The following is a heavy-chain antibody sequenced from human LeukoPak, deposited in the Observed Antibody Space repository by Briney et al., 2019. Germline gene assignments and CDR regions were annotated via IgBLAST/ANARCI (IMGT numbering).Heavy chain of an antibody. V-gene: IGHV3-21*01. CDR2: ISSSSSYI. Sequence: GGSLRLSCAASGFTFSSYSMTWVRQAPGKGLEWVSSISSSSSYIYYADSVKGRFTISRDNAKNSLYLQMNSLRAGDTAVYHCARALAINYGMDVWGQGTTVTVSS. D-gene: IGHD2-2*02. CDR1: GFTFSSYS. J-gene: IGHJ6*02. CDR3: ARALAINYGMDV.